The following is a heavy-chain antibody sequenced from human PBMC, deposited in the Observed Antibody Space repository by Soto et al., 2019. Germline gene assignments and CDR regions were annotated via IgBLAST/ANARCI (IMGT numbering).Heavy chain of an antibody. Sequence: GGSLRLSCAASGFTFSSYAMSWVRQAPGKGLEWVSAISGSGGSTYYADSVKGRFTISRDNSKNTLYLQMNSLRAEDTAVYDCATDLLVEDTCGSSWSYFDYWGQGTLVTVSS. CDR2: ISGSGGST. J-gene: IGHJ4*02. V-gene: IGHV3-23*01. CDR1: GFTFSSYA. D-gene: IGHD2-8*02. CDR3: ATDLLVEDTCGSSWSYFDY.